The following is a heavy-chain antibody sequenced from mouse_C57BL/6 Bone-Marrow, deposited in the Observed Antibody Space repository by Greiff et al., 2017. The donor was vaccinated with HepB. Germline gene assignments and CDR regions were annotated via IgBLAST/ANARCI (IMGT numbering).Heavy chain of an antibody. CDR2: IWSGGST. J-gene: IGHJ2*01. V-gene: IGHV2-2*01. Sequence: VHLVESGPGLVQPSQSLSITCTVSGFSLTSYGVHWVRQSPGKGLEWLGVIWSGGSTDYNAAFISRLSISKDNSKSQVFFKMNSLQADDTAIYYCARWLLLYFDYWGQGTTLTVSS. CDR1: GFSLTSYG. CDR3: ARWLLLYFDY. D-gene: IGHD2-3*01.